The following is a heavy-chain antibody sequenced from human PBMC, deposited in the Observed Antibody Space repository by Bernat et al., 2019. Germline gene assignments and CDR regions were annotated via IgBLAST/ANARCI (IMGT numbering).Heavy chain of an antibody. Sequence: QVQLVQSGAEVKKPGSSVKVSCKASGGTFSRYTISWVRQAPGQGLEWMGRIIPLLGIANYAQKFQGRVTITADKSTSTAYMELSSLRSEDTAVYYCARDPAGYGSAASWFDPWGQGTLVTVSS. V-gene: IGHV1-69*08. J-gene: IGHJ5*02. CDR1: GGTFSRYT. D-gene: IGHD3-10*01. CDR2: IIPLLGIA. CDR3: ARDPAGYGSAASWFDP.